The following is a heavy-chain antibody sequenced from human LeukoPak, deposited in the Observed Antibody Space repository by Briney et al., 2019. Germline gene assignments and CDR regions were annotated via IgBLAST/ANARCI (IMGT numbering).Heavy chain of an antibody. CDR3: ARGANWGSNAFDI. V-gene: IGHV3-74*01. D-gene: IGHD7-27*01. Sequence: GGSLRLSCAASGFTFSTDLMHWVRQAPGNGLVWVSRLSGDGSTTSYADSVKGRFTISRDNAGNTLYPQMNSLRAEDTAVYYCARGANWGSNAFDIWGQGTMVTVSS. CDR2: LSGDGSTT. CDR1: GFTFSTDL. J-gene: IGHJ3*02.